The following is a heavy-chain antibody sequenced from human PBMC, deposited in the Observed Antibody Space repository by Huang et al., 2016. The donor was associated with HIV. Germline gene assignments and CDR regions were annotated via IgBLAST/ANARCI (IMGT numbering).Heavy chain of an antibody. CDR3: ARVSGYSYALFDY. D-gene: IGHD5-18*01. CDR2: IYHRGST. CDR1: GASLSSGGYS. J-gene: IGHJ4*02. Sequence: QLQLQESGSGLVKPSQTLSLTCAVSGASLSSGGYSWSWIRQPPGKGLEWIGYIYHRGSTDSNPSLKSRGSISVDMSKNQVSLKLSSVTAADTAVYYCARVSGYSYALFDYWGQGTLVTVSS. V-gene: IGHV4-30-2*01.